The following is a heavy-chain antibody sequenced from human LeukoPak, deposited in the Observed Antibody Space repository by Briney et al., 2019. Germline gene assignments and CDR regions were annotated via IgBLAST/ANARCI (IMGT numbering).Heavy chain of an antibody. V-gene: IGHV4-38-2*01. Sequence: PSETLSLPCAVPGQSISTGYYWGWIRQPPGKGLEWIGSMSHNRGTYYNPSLKSRVTISMDTSKNQISLRLTSVTAADTAVYYCASYYASGVSAYNYYGMDVWGQGTTVIVSS. J-gene: IGHJ6*02. CDR3: ASYYASGVSAYNYYGMDV. CDR1: GQSISTGYY. D-gene: IGHD3-10*01. CDR2: MSHNRGT.